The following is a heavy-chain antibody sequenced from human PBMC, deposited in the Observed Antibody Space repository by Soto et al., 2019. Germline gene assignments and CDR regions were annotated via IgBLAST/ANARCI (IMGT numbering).Heavy chain of an antibody. Sequence: EVQLVVSGGGLIQPGGSLRLSCAVSGITFSNTWMHWVRQVPGKGLVWVAYINSDGTTTTYADSVRGRFTISRDNAKNMVHRQMNSLRAEDTALYYCTTDGSYAQYVWGQGTAVTVSS. CDR3: TTDGSYAQYV. CDR2: INSDGTTT. D-gene: IGHD2-2*01. V-gene: IGHV3-74*01. CDR1: GITFSNTW. J-gene: IGHJ6*02.